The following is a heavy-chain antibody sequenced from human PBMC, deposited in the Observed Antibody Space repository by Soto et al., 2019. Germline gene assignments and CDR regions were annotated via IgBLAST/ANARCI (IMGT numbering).Heavy chain of an antibody. V-gene: IGHV4-59*01. CDR1: GGSISSYY. Sequence: SETLSLTCTVSGGSISSYYWSWIRQPPGKGLEWIGYIYYSGSTNYNPSLKSRVTISVDTSKNQFSLKLSSVTAADTAVYYCASVSNGEFPLWGQGTLVTVSS. J-gene: IGHJ4*02. CDR3: ASVSNGEFPL. CDR2: IYYSGST. D-gene: IGHD4-17*01.